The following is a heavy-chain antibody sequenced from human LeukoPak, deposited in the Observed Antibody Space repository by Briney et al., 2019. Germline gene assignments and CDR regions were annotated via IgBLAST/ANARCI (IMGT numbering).Heavy chain of an antibody. V-gene: IGHV3-66*03. CDR3: VRDRAEGRAWVEFDP. J-gene: IGHJ5*02. CDR1: GFSVSSYG. Sequence: GGSLRLSCVASGFSVSSYGMSWVRQAPGKAPEWVSLLYSNGGTYYADSVKGRFIISRDNSKNTLYLQMDNLRVEDTAVYHCVRDRAEGRAWVEFDPWGQGTVVTVSS. CDR2: LYSNGGT.